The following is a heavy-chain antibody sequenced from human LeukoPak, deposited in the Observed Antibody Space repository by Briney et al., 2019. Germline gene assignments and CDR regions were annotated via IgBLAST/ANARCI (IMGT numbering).Heavy chain of an antibody. D-gene: IGHD2-2*01. V-gene: IGHV3-21*01. CDR2: ITSSSNYI. Sequence: GSLGLSFAASGFPFNSYSMNWVRPAPGKGLGWVSSITSSSNYIYYPDSVKGRFTISRDNAKNSLYLQMNSLRAEDTAVYYCARAPHCTSTSCFPIYWGQGTLVTVSS. CDR1: GFPFNSYS. J-gene: IGHJ4*02. CDR3: ARAPHCTSTSCFPIY.